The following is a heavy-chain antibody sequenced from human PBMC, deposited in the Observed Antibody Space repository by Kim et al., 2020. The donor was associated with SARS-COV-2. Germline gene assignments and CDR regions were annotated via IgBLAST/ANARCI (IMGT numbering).Heavy chain of an antibody. J-gene: IGHJ4*02. D-gene: IGHD2-2*01. CDR3: VKALGSRPEGY. V-gene: IGHV3-7*01. CDR1: GFTFSRSW. CDR2: IKNDGNEK. Sequence: GGSLRLSCAASGFTFSRSWMNWVRQPPGKGLEWVANIKNDGNEKNYVDSVKGRFTISRDNSENSVYLQMNNLRAEDTAVYYCVKALGSRPEGYWGQGNLVTVSS.